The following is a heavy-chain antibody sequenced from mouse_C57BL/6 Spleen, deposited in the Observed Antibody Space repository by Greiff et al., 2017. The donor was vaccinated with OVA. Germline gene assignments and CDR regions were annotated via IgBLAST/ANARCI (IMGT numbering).Heavy chain of an antibody. V-gene: IGHV14-4*01. Sequence: VQLQQSGAELVRPGASVKLSCTASGFNIKDDYMHWVKQRPEQGLEWIGWIDPENGDTEYASKFQGQATITADTSSNTAYLQLSSLTSEDTAVYYCTTEGGYGNYSYYFDYWGQGTTLTVSS. D-gene: IGHD2-1*01. CDR2: IDPENGDT. CDR3: TTEGGYGNYSYYFDY. CDR1: GFNIKDDY. J-gene: IGHJ2*01.